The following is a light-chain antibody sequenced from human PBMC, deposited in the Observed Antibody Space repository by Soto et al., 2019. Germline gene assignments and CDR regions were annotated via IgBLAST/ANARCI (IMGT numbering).Light chain of an antibody. Sequence: ELVTTQSPYTLSVSPGERDTLLCRASQSVRNNLAWYQQKPGQAPRLLIYGVSTRATGVPARFSGSGSGTDFTLTISSLQPEDFAVYYCHQYDNWWTFGQGTKVDIK. V-gene: IGKV3-15*01. CDR1: QSVRNN. J-gene: IGKJ1*01. CDR3: HQYDNWWT. CDR2: GVS.